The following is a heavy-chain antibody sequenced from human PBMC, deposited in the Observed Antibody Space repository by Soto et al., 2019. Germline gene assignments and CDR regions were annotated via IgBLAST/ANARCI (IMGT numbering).Heavy chain of an antibody. J-gene: IGHJ5*02. D-gene: IGHD3-3*01. CDR3: ARDSITIFGVPDNWFDP. CDR1: GGSISSGGYY. CDR2: IYYSGST. Sequence: SETLSLTCTVSGGSISSGGYYWSWIRQHPGKGLEWIGYIYYSGSTYYNPSLKSRATISVDTSKNQFSLKLSSVTAADTAVYYCARDSITIFGVPDNWFDPWGQGTLVTVSS. V-gene: IGHV4-31*03.